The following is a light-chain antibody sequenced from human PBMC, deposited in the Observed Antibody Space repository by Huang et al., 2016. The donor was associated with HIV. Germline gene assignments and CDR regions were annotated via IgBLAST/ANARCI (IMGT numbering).Light chain of an antibody. J-gene: IGKJ5*01. V-gene: IGKV3-11*01. CDR2: DAS. Sequence: EVVLTQSPATLSLSPGERVTLSCSASQNVNNYLTWYQQKPGQAPRLLIYDASARATGSPARFSGSGSGTDFTRTISSLEPEDLAVYYCQQRYNWPITFGQGTRLEI. CDR1: QNVNNY. CDR3: QQRYNWPIT.